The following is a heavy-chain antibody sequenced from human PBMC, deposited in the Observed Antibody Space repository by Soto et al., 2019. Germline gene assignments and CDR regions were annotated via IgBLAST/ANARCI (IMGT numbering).Heavy chain of an antibody. D-gene: IGHD5-18*01. CDR3: ARSDTAMEIFDY. Sequence: PGESMKISWKGSGYSFTSYWIVWVRQMHGKGLEWMGIIYPGDSDTRYSPSFQGQVTISADKSISTAYLQWSSLKASDTAMYYCARSDTAMEIFDYWGQGTLVTVSS. CDR1: GYSFTSYW. CDR2: IYPGDSDT. J-gene: IGHJ4*02. V-gene: IGHV5-51*01.